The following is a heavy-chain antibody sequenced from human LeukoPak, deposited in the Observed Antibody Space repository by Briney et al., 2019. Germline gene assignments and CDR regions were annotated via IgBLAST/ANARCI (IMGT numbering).Heavy chain of an antibody. V-gene: IGHV4-34*01. J-gene: IGHJ4*02. Sequence: PSETLSLTCAVYGGSFSDYYYSWIRQPPGKGLEWIGEINHSGSTNYNPSLKSRVTISVDTSKNQFSLKLSSVTAADTALYYCARGRCSTTSCYLGHWGQGTLVTVSS. D-gene: IGHD2-2*01. CDR3: ARGRCSTTSCYLGH. CDR2: INHSGST. CDR1: GGSFSDYY.